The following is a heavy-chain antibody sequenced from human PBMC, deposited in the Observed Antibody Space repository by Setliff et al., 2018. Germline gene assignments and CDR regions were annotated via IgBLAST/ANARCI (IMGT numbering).Heavy chain of an antibody. CDR3: AREPQGSYDS. CDR1: GFTFSDYY. D-gene: IGHD3-10*01. Sequence: GGSLRLSCAAPGFTFSDYYMSWIRQAPGKGLEWVSAISGDGVKTYYADSVKGRFTISRDNSKNTLYLQMGSLRAEDQAVYYCAREPQGSYDSWGLGTLVTVSS. J-gene: IGHJ4*02. CDR2: ISGDGVKT. V-gene: IGHV3-64*02.